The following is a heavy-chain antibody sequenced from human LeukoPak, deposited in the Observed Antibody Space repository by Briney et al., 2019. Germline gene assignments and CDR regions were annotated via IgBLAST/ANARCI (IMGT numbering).Heavy chain of an antibody. D-gene: IGHD2-2*01. CDR2: ISWSGGDT. CDR1: GFNFDNYA. V-gene: IGHV3-9*01. Sequence: AGRSLRLSCAASGFNFDNYAMHWVRQAPGKGLGWVSGISWSGGDTDYADSVKGRFTISKDNAKHSLSLQMNSLRVEDTALYYCAKTSTWRFNTFDIWGQGTMVTVSS. CDR3: AKTSTWRFNTFDI. J-gene: IGHJ3*02.